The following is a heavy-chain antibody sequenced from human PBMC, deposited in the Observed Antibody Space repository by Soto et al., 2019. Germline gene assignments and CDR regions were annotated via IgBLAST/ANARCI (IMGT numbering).Heavy chain of an antibody. Sequence: SETLSLTCAVYGGSFSGYYWSWIRQPPGKGLEWIGEIYHTGTTNYNPSLESRVIISVDKSKNQIFLNLTSVTAADTAVYYCARPHYDSNTFYYFFDYWGQGTLVTVSS. CDR2: IYHTGTT. D-gene: IGHD3-22*01. J-gene: IGHJ4*02. CDR1: GGSFSGYY. CDR3: ARPHYDSNTFYYFFDY. V-gene: IGHV4-34*01.